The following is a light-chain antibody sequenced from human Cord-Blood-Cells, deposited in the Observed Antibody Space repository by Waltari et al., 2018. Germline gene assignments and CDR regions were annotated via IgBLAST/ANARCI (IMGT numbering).Light chain of an antibody. V-gene: IGLV2-14*01. CDR3: SSYTSSSTVV. J-gene: IGLJ2*01. CDR2: DVS. CDR1: SSDVGGYNY. Sequence: QSALTQPASVSGSPGQSITISCTGPSSDVGGYNYVPWYQQHPGKAPKLMIYDVSKRPSGVSNRFSGSKSGTTASLTISGLQAEDEADYYCSSYTSSSTVVFGGGTKLTVL.